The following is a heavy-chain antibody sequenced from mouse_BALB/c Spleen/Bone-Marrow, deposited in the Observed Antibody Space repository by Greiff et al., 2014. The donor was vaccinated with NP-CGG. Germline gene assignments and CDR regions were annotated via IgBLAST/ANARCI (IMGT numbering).Heavy chain of an antibody. V-gene: IGHV1-59*01. CDR3: ARGGHDCSWDY. D-gene: IGHD2-4*01. Sequence: QVQLEESRVAFFLSGTSVKMSCKASGYTFTDKWMHWVKQRPGQGLEWIGAIDTSDSYINFNQKFKGKASLTVDASTSAAYMHLSRLTADDSAVYYCARGGHDCSWDYGGQGTSVIVSS. CDR2: IDTSDSYI. CDR1: GYTFTDKW. J-gene: IGHJ4*01.